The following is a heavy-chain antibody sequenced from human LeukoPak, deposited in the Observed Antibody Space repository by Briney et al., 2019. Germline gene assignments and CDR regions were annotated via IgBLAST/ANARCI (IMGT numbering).Heavy chain of an antibody. V-gene: IGHV1-3*03. CDR2: INSGDGHT. CDR3: ARYINGAFDI. J-gene: IGHJ3*02. Sequence: ASVKVSCKASGYTSTGYYMHWVRQAPGQGLEWMGWINSGDGHTKYSQEFQGRVTITRDASASTAYMELSSLTSEDMATYYCARYINGAFDIWGQGTVVIVSS. D-gene: IGHD1-20*01. CDR1: GYTSTGYY.